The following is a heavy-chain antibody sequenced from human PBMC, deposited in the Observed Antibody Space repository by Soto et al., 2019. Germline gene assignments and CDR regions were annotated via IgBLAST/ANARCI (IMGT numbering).Heavy chain of an antibody. Sequence: QPGGSVRLSCAASGFTFSSSDMHWVRQAPGKGPEWVAHISYDESNKYYADSVKGRFTISRDNSKNTLYLQMNSLRAEDTAVYYCAKDSWRYDILTGHFDYWGQGTLVTVSS. J-gene: IGHJ4*02. CDR1: GFTFSSSD. CDR3: AKDSWRYDILTGHFDY. V-gene: IGHV3-30*18. CDR2: ISYDESNK. D-gene: IGHD3-9*01.